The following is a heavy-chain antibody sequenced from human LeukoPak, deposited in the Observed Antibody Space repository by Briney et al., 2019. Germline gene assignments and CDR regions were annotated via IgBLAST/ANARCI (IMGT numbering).Heavy chain of an antibody. CDR1: GFTFSSYV. Sequence: GGSLRLSCSASGFTFSSYVMHWVRQAPGKGLESVSAISSNGGSTYYADSVRGRSTISRDNAKNSLYLQMNSLRAADTAVYYCARAWAVSFDNWGQGTLVTVSS. J-gene: IGHJ4*02. D-gene: IGHD3-22*01. CDR3: ARAWAVSFDN. CDR2: ISSNGGST. V-gene: IGHV3-64*04.